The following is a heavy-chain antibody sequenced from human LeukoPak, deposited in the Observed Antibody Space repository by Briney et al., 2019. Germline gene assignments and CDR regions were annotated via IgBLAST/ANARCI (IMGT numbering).Heavy chain of an antibody. CDR3: AKARGPFDY. V-gene: IGHV3-48*01. CDR1: GFTFSSYS. J-gene: IGHJ4*02. Sequence: GGSLRLSCAASGFTFSSYSMNWVRQAPGKGLEWVSYISSSSSTIYYADSVKGRFTISRDNSKNTLYLQMNSLRAEDTAVYYCAKARGPFDYWGQGTLVTVSS. CDR2: ISSSSSTI.